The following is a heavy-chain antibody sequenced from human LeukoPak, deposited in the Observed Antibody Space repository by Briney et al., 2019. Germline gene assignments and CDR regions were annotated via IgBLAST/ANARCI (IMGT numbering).Heavy chain of an antibody. D-gene: IGHD2-2*03. V-gene: IGHV6-1*01. J-gene: IGHJ4*02. CDR1: GDTFSSDSAT. CDR3: ERNGSLSAPCDY. Sequence: SQTLSLTCAISGDTFSSDSATWNWLRQSPSRGLEWLIRRYYRCKWLSDFELSEKSRITINADTPKNQFSLQLTSVTPEDTAVYYCERNGSLSAPCDYWGQGSLVSVSS. CDR2: RYYRCKWLS.